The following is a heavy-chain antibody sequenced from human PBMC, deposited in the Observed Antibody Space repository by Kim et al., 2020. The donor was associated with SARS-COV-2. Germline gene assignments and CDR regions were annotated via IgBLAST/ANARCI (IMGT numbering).Heavy chain of an antibody. V-gene: IGHV3-23*01. D-gene: IGHD6-6*01. Sequence: GGSLRLSCAASGFTFSSYAMSWVRQAPGKGLEWVSAISGSGGSTYYADSVKGRFTISRDNSKNTLYLQMNSLRAEDTAVYYCAKDRHFEYSSPSYFDYWGQGTLVTVSS. CDR2: ISGSGGST. J-gene: IGHJ4*02. CDR3: AKDRHFEYSSPSYFDY. CDR1: GFTFSSYA.